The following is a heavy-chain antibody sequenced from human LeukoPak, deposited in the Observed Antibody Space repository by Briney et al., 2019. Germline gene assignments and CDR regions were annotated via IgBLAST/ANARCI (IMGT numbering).Heavy chain of an antibody. D-gene: IGHD1-1*01. CDR1: GFTFSSYW. J-gene: IGHJ4*02. CDR2: IKQDGSEE. V-gene: IGHV3-7*01. CDR3: ARDAVQLEPSNFDY. Sequence: GGSLRLSCAASGFTFSSYWMSWVRQAPGKGLEWVANIKQDGSEEYYVDSVKGRFTISRDNAKNSLYLQMNSLRAEDTAVYYCARDAVQLEPSNFDYWGQGTLVTVSS.